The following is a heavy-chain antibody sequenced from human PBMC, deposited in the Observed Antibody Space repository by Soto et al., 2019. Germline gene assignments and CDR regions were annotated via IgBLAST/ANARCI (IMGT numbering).Heavy chain of an antibody. J-gene: IGHJ4*02. CDR1: GGSISSGGYY. CDR3: ARSNQYCSGGSCYSGFDY. CDR2: IYYSGST. D-gene: IGHD2-15*01. Sequence: SETLSLTYTVSGGSISSGGYYWSWIRQHPGKGLEWIGYIYYSGSTYYNPSLKSRVTISVDTSKNQFSLKLSSVTAAETAVYYCARSNQYCSGGSCYSGFDYWGQGTLVTVSS. V-gene: IGHV4-31*03.